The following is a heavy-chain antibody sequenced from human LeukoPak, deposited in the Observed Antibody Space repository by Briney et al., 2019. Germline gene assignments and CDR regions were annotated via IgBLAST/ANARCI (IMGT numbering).Heavy chain of an antibody. D-gene: IGHD2-15*01. CDR3: AKRRDYCSGGSCYSLDY. V-gene: IGHV3-30*18. Sequence: PGRSLRLSCAASGFRFSDYGMHWVRQAPGRGLEWVAVISSDGTKKAYADSVMGRFTISRDNSENTLYLQMSSLRAEDTAVYYCAKRRDYCSGGSCYSLDYWGQGTLVTVSS. CDR2: ISSDGTKK. J-gene: IGHJ4*02. CDR1: GFRFSDYG.